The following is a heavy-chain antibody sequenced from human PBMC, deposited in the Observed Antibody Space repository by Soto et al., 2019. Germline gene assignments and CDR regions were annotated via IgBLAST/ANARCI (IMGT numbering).Heavy chain of an antibody. CDR1: GGSFTRYS. CDR2: IIPIQGKA. D-gene: IGHD2-21*01. J-gene: IGHJ6*03. CDR3: AKSLLFVDHGYMDV. Sequence: QVQLVQSGAELKKPGSSVKVSCEASGGSFTRYSFTWVRQAPGQGLEWMGRIIPIQGKANYALKFQDRVTITADRSTRTVYMELTSLRPEDTAVYFCAKSLLFVDHGYMDVWGKGTTVTVS. V-gene: IGHV1-69*02.